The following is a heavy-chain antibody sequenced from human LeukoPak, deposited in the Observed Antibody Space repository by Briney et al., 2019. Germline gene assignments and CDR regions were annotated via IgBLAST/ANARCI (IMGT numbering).Heavy chain of an antibody. CDR3: ATPYYYFWSGYYAGGSHYYYYMDV. Sequence: GGSLRLSCAASGFTFSSYSMNWVRQAPGKGLEWVSSISSSSSYIYYADSVKGRFTISRDNAKNSLDLQMNSLRAEDTAVYYWATPYYYFWSGYYAGGSHYYYYMDVWGKGTTVTVSS. CDR2: ISSSSSYI. J-gene: IGHJ6*03. V-gene: IGHV3-21*01. CDR1: GFTFSSYS. D-gene: IGHD3-3*01.